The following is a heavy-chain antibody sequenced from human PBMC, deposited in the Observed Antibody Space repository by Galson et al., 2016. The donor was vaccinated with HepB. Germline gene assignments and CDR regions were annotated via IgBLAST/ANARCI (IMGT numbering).Heavy chain of an antibody. V-gene: IGHV3-21*01. CDR3: AREGSVVKPTDPVSAFDF. Sequence: SLRLSCAASGFTFKTYTMNWVRQAPGKAPEWVSSISSSKTYIYYADSVRGRFTVSRDNAKDSLYLQMYSLRAEDTATYYCAREGSVVKPTDPVSAFDFWGQGTVATVSS. CDR1: GFTFKTYT. J-gene: IGHJ3*01. D-gene: IGHD1-1*01. CDR2: ISSSKTYI.